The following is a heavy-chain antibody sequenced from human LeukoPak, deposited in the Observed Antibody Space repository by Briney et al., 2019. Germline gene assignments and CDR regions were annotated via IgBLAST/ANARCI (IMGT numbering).Heavy chain of an antibody. J-gene: IGHJ4*02. CDR1: GYTLTELS. CDR2: FDPEDGEA. Sequence: ASVKVSCKVSGYTLTELSMHWVRQAPGKGLEWMGGFDPEDGEAIYAQKFQGRVTMTEDTSTDTAYMELRSLRSDDTAVYYCARAVGAIDTRTQTIDYWGQGTLVTVSS. CDR3: ARAVGAIDTRTQTIDY. V-gene: IGHV1-24*01. D-gene: IGHD1-26*01.